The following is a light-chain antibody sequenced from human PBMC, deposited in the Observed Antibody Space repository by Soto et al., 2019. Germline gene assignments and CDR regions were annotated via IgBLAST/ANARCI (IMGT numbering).Light chain of an antibody. J-gene: IGKJ1*01. CDR3: QQYDSSLT. CDR2: GAS. Sequence: EIVLTQSPGSLSLSPGERATLACRASQSVSSSFFAWYQQKPGQAPRLLIYGASSRATGIPDRFSGSGSGPDFTLTISRLEPDDFAVYYCQQYDSSLTFGQGTKVEI. V-gene: IGKV3-20*01. CDR1: QSVSSSF.